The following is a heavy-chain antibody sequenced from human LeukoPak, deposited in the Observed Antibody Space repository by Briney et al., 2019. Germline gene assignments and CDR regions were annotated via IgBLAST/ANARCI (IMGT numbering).Heavy chain of an antibody. V-gene: IGHV4-34*01. J-gene: IGHJ6*03. CDR3: ARVPYYGAPYYYYYMDV. D-gene: IGHD4-17*01. CDR1: GGSISGYY. Sequence: SETLSLTCTVSGGSISGYYWSWIRQPPGKGLEWIGEINHSGSTNYNPSLKSRVTISVDTSKNQFSLKLSSVTAADTAVYYCARVPYYGAPYYYYYMDVWGKGTTVTVSS. CDR2: INHSGST.